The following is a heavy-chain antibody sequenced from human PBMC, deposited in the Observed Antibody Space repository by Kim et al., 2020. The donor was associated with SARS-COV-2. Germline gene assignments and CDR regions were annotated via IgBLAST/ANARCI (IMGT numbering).Heavy chain of an antibody. CDR3: TTDYGDSSFRGY. Sequence: DSAAPVKGRFSISRDDSKNTVYLQMNSLKTEDTAVYYCTTDYGDSSFRGYWGQGTLVTVSS. V-gene: IGHV3-15*01. D-gene: IGHD4-17*01. J-gene: IGHJ4*02.